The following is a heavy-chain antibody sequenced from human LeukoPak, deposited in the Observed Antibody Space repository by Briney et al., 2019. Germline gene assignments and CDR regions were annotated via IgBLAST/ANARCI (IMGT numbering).Heavy chain of an antibody. J-gene: IGHJ4*02. V-gene: IGHV3-30*02. Sequence: GGSLRLSCAASGFTFSNYGMHWVRQAPGKGLEWVTFILYDGSNKYYADSVKGRFTISRDNSKNTLYLQMSSLRAEDTAVYYCAKDMASRDDYSNLFDYWGQGTLVTVSS. CDR2: ILYDGSNK. CDR1: GFTFSNYG. D-gene: IGHD4-11*01. CDR3: AKDMASRDDYSNLFDY.